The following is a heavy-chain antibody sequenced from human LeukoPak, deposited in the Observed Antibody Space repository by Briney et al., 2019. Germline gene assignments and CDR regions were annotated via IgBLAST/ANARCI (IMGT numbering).Heavy chain of an antibody. D-gene: IGHD3-10*01. CDR2: ISYSGST. Sequence: PPQTLSPTPTVSDDSISSYYWSSIRQPPGKGLEWIGYISYSGSTNYTPSLKSRVTISVDTSRNQFSLKLTSVTAADTAVYHCARTLPSFYGLGSWGAFDIWGQGTMVSVSS. CDR3: ARTLPSFYGLGSWGAFDI. J-gene: IGHJ3*02. CDR1: DDSISSYY. V-gene: IGHV4-59*01.